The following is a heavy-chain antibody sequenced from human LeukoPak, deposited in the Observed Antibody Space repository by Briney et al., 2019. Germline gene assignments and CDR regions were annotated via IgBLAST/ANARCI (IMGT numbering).Heavy chain of an antibody. J-gene: IGHJ4*02. CDR1: GFTFSSYG. CDR2: ISYDGSNK. D-gene: IGHD3/OR15-3a*01. V-gene: IGHV3-30*18. Sequence: PGGSLRLSCAASGFTFSSYGMHWVRQAPGKGLEWVAVISYDGSNKYYADSVKGRFTISRDNSKNTLYLQMNSLRAEDTAVYYCANAIGLPDYWGQGTLVTVSS. CDR3: ANAIGLPDY.